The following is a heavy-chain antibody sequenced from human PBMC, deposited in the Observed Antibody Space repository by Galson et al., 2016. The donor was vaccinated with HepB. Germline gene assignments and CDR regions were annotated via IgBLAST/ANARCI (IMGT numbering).Heavy chain of an antibody. CDR3: ATGRDSGPSH. D-gene: IGHD6-19*01. CDR2: INSDGSRT. V-gene: IGHV3-74*01. Sequence: SLRLSCAASGFTFNTYWMHWLRQAPGKGLLWVSRINSDGSRTTYADSLKGRFTISRDNAKNMLYLQMNTLRAEDTAVYYCATGRDSGPSHWGQGTLVSVSS. CDR1: GFTFNTYW. J-gene: IGHJ4*02.